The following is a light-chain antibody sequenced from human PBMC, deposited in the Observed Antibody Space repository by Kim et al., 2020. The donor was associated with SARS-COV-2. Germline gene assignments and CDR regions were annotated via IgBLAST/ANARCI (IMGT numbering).Light chain of an antibody. CDR1: SSDIGGPNY. CDR2: DVT. V-gene: IGLV2-14*03. J-gene: IGLJ1*01. Sequence: QSALTQPASVSGSPGQSITVSFTGTSSDIGGPNYASWYQQLPDKAPKLILYDVTNRPSGVSDRFSGSKSGNTASLTISGLQPDDEADYYCSSYTSASALVFGTGTKVTVL. CDR3: SSYTSASALV.